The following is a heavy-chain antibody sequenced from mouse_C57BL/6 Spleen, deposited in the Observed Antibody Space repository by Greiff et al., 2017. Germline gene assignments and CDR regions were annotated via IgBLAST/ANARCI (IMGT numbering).Heavy chain of an antibody. D-gene: IGHD2-5*01. CDR3: VRENLSNYVGYYAMYY. J-gene: IGHJ4*01. CDR2: IRSTRSNYAT. CDR1: GFTFNTYA. Sequence: EVHLVESGGGLVQPKGSLKLSCAASGFTFNTYAMHWVRQAPGKGLEWVARIRSTRSNYATYYADSVKDRFTISRDDSQSMLYLQMNNLKTYDTAMYYCVRENLSNYVGYYAMYYWGQGTSVTVSS. V-gene: IGHV10-3*01.